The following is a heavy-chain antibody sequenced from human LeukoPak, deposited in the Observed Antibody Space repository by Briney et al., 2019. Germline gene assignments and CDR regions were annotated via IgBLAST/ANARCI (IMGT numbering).Heavy chain of an antibody. CDR1: GFTFSTYA. J-gene: IGHJ3*02. V-gene: IGHV3-23*01. D-gene: IGHD5-12*01. CDR2: ISGSGGST. Sequence: PGGSLRLSCAASGFTFSTYAMSWVRQAPGRGLEWVSTISGSGGSTYYADSVKGRFTISRDNSKNTLYLQMNSLRVEDTGVYYCAKGYGGYSGYAAFDIWGQGTMVTVSS. CDR3: AKGYGGYSGYAAFDI.